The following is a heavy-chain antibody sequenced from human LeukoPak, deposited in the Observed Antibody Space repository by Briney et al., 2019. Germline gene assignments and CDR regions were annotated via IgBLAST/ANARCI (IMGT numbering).Heavy chain of an antibody. CDR3: ARHGRGYYNGMDV. D-gene: IGHD3-10*01. Sequence: SETLSLTCTVSGGSISSYYWSWIRQPPGQGLEWIGYIYYSGSTNYNPSLKSRVIISVDTSKNQFSLKVSSVTAADTAVYYCARHGRGYYNGMDVWGQGTTVTVSS. CDR1: GGSISSYY. CDR2: IYYSGST. J-gene: IGHJ6*02. V-gene: IGHV4-59*08.